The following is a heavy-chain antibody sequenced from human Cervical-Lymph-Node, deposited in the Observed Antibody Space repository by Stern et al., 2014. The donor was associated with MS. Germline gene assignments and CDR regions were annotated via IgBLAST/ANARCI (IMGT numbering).Heavy chain of an antibody. Sequence: QVQLVESGAEVKKPGASVKVSCKASGYTFTSYGISWVRQAPGQGLEWMGWVSAYNGNTNYAQKLQGRVTMTTDTSTSTAYMELRSLRSNDTAVYYCARALLGSSSWNDAFDIWGQGTMVTVSS. CDR1: GYTFTSYG. CDR3: ARALLGSSSWNDAFDI. D-gene: IGHD6-13*01. V-gene: IGHV1-18*01. CDR2: VSAYNGNT. J-gene: IGHJ3*02.